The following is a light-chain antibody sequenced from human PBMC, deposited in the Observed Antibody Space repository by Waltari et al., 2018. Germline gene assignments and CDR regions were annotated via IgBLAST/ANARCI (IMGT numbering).Light chain of an antibody. V-gene: IGLV2-8*01. CDR2: EVS. CDR3: SSYAGSNNLV. CDR1: GSDVGGYNY. Sequence: QSVLTQPPSASGSPGQSVTISCTGTGSDVGGYNYVSWYQQHPGKAPKLMISEVSKWPSGVPDRFSGSKSGNTASLTVSGLQAEDEADYYCSSYAGSNNLVFGGGTKLTVL. J-gene: IGLJ2*01.